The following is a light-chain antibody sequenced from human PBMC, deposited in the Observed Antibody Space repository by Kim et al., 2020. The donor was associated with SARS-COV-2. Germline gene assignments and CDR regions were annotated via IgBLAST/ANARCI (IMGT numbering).Light chain of an antibody. CDR2: GKN. V-gene: IGLV3-19*01. Sequence: VAVGQTVRITSQGDSLSNYYASWYQQKPGQAPILVIYGKNNRPSGIPDRFSGSNSGNTASLTITGTQAGDEADYYCNSRDSNDNVVFGGGTQLTVL. J-gene: IGLJ2*01. CDR1: SLSNYY. CDR3: NSRDSNDNVV.